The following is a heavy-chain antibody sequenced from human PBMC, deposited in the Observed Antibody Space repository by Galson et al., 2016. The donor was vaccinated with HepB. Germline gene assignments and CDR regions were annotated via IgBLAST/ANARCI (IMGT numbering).Heavy chain of an antibody. J-gene: IGHJ4*02. CDR3: AKGRSAIAAAGLNY. V-gene: IGHV3-23*01. D-gene: IGHD6-13*01. Sequence: SLRLSCAASGFIFTKYWMAWVRQAPGKGLEWVSVVSGSGDNTYYADSVKGRLTISRDNSNNTLFLQMNSLRVEDTAVYYCAKGRSAIAAAGLNYWGQGTLVTVSS. CDR2: VSGSGDNT. CDR1: GFIFTKYW.